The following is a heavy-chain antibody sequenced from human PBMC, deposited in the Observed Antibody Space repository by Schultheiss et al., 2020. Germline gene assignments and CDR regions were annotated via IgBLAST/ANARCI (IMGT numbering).Heavy chain of an antibody. CDR1: GFTFSSYA. D-gene: IGHD6-13*01. J-gene: IGHJ6*02. Sequence: ASVKVSCAASGFTFSSYAMSWVRQAPGKGLEWVSAISGSGGSTSYAQKFQGRVTMTRDTSTSTVYMELSSLRSEDTAVYYCARVRSSPDYYGMDVWGQGTTVTVSS. CDR2: ISGSGGST. V-gene: IGHV1-46*01. CDR3: ARVRSSPDYYGMDV.